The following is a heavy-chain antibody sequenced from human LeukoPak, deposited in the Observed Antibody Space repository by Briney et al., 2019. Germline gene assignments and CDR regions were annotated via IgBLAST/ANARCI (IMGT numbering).Heavy chain of an antibody. D-gene: IGHD2/OR15-2a*01. CDR3: ARDALAYFTFRPYYFDY. CDR1: GFTFSSYA. Sequence: GGSLRLSCAASGFTFSSYAMHWDRQAPGKGLEWVAVISYDGSNKYYADSVKGRFTISRDNSKNTLYLQMNSLRAEDTAVYYCARDALAYFTFRPYYFDYWGQGTLVTVSS. J-gene: IGHJ4*02. CDR2: ISYDGSNK. V-gene: IGHV3-30-3*01.